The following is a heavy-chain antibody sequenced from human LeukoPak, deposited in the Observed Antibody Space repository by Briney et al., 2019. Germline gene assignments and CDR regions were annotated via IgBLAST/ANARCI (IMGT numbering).Heavy chain of an antibody. V-gene: IGHV3-30-3*01. CDR1: GFTFSSYE. D-gene: IGHD3-22*01. CDR2: ISYDGTNK. CDR3: ARAPMSYDSSGFGGAFDI. Sequence: GGSLRLSCAASGFTFSSYEMHWVRQAPGKGLEWVAVISYDGTNKYYADSVKGRFTISRDNSKNTMYLQMNSLRAEDTAMYYCARAPMSYDSSGFGGAFDIWGQGTMVTVSS. J-gene: IGHJ3*02.